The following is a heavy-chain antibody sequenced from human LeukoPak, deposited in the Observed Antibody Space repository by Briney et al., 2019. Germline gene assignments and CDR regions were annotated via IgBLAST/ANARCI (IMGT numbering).Heavy chain of an antibody. D-gene: IGHD3-10*01. CDR1: GFTFSDYY. V-gene: IGHV3-11*04. CDR2: ISKNGKTI. CDR3: ARLALWFGESPYGMDV. J-gene: IGHJ6*02. Sequence: KSGGSLRLSCAASGFTFSDYYMSWIRQAPGKGLEWLSYISKNGKTIYYADSVKGRFTISRDNAKKSVYLQMNSLRAEDTAVYYCARLALWFGESPYGMDVWGQGTTVTVSS.